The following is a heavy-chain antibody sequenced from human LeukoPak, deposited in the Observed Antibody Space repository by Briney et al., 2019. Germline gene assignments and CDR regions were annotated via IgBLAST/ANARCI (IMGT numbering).Heavy chain of an antibody. CDR2: INHSGST. J-gene: IGHJ2*01. CDR1: GGSFSGYY. CDR3: ARRRHYWYFDL. Sequence: SETLSLTCAVYGGSFSGYYWSWIRQPPGKGLEWIGEINHSGSTNYNPSLKSRVTISVDTSKNQFSPKLSSVTAADTAVYYCARRRHYWYFDLWGRGTLVTVSS. V-gene: IGHV4-34*01.